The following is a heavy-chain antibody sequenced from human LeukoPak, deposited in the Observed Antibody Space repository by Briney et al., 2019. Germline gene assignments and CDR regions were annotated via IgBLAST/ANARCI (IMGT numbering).Heavy chain of an antibody. J-gene: IGHJ4*02. D-gene: IGHD2-15*01. V-gene: IGHV3-23*01. CDR3: AKGGGDIVVVVAAIDYFDY. Sequence: GGSLRLSCAASGFTFSNAWMSWVRQAPGKGLEWVSAISGSGGSTYYADSVKGRFTISRDNSKNTLYLQMNSLRAEDTAVYYCAKGGGDIVVVVAAIDYFDYWGQGTLVTVSS. CDR2: ISGSGGST. CDR1: GFTFSNAW.